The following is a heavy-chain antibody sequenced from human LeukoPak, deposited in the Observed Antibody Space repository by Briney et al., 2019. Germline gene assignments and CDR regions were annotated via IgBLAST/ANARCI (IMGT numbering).Heavy chain of an antibody. V-gene: IGHV1-69*04. CDR1: GGTFNNYA. CDR2: IVPILGIA. Sequence: SLTVSCKASGGTFNNYAISWVRQAPRQGLEWMGRIVPILGIANYAQEFQGRLIITADKATSSAYMELSSLRSEDTAVYYCARDQGDNSYGYYAIWYAFDVWGQGTMVTVSS. J-gene: IGHJ3*01. CDR3: ARDQGDNSYGYYAIWYAFDV. D-gene: IGHD5-18*01.